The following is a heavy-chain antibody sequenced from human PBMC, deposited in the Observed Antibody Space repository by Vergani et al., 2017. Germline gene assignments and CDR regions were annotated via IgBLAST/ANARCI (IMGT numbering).Heavy chain of an antibody. V-gene: IGHV1-58*02. CDR1: GFTFTSSA. CDR3: AADRSQGYNWNERAFDI. Sequence: QMQLVQSGPEVKKPGTSVKVSCKASGFTFTSSAMQWVRQARGQRLEWIGWIVVSSGNTNYAQKFQERVTITRDMSTSTAYMELSSLRSEDTAVYYCAADRSQGYNWNERAFDIWGQGTMVTVSS. J-gene: IGHJ3*02. CDR2: IVVSSGNT. D-gene: IGHD1-20*01.